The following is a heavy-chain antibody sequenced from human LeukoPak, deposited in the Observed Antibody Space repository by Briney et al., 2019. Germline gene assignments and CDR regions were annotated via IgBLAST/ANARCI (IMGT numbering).Heavy chain of an antibody. CDR1: GFTFSNAW. CDR3: ASSITMIVVVTARAFDI. Sequence: GSLRLSCAASGFTFSNAWMSWVRQAPGKGLEWIGEIYHSGSTNYNPSLKSRVTISVDKSKNQFSLKLSSVTAADTAVYYCASSITMIVVVTARAFDIWGQGTMVTVSS. V-gene: IGHV4-4*02. CDR2: IYHSGST. J-gene: IGHJ3*02. D-gene: IGHD3-22*01.